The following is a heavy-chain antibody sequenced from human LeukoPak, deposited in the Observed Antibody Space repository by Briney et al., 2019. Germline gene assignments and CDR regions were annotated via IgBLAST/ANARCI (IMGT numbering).Heavy chain of an antibody. D-gene: IGHD5-12*01. V-gene: IGHV1-8*01. Sequence: ASGKLSFKSSGYGFTNRDISWVRHRTGQGLEWMGLMNPNSGNTGYAEKFQGRVTMTRDNAITTAYMELSSLRSEDTAVYYCARNSGLADCWGEGNLVTVSS. J-gene: IGHJ4*02. CDR3: ARNSGLADC. CDR2: MNPNSGNT. CDR1: GYGFTNRD.